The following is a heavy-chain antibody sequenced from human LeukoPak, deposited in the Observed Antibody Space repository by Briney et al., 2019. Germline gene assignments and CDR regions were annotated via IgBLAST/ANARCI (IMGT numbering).Heavy chain of an antibody. V-gene: IGHV3-20*04. Sequence: GGALRLSCAASGFTFDDYGMSWVRQAPGKGLEWVSGINWNGGSTGYADSVKGRFTISRDNAKNSLYLQMNSLRAEDTALYYCARDVGMIVVEYYYYCMDVWGKGTTVTVSS. J-gene: IGHJ6*03. CDR1: GFTFDDYG. D-gene: IGHD3-22*01. CDR3: ARDVGMIVVEYYYYCMDV. CDR2: INWNGGST.